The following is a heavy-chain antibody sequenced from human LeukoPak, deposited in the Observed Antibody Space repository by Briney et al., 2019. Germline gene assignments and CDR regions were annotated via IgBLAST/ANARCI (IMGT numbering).Heavy chain of an antibody. CDR2: IYPGDSDT. Sequence: GESLKISCKASGYSFTTYWIGWVRQMPGKGLEWMGIIYPGDSDTRYSPSFEGQVTISADKSITTAYLQRSSLKASDTAMYYCARHGVGYCSGGSCVLDYWGQGTLVTVSS. V-gene: IGHV5-51*01. CDR3: ARHGVGYCSGGSCVLDY. D-gene: IGHD2-15*01. CDR1: GYSFTTYW. J-gene: IGHJ4*02.